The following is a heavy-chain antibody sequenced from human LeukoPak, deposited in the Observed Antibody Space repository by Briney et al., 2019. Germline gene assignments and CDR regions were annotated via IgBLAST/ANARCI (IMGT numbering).Heavy chain of an antibody. V-gene: IGHV1-18*01. CDR1: GYTFTSYD. CDR3: ARIPADSSSYYYISYFDY. D-gene: IGHD3-22*01. Sequence: ASVKVSCKASGYTFTSYDINWVRQATGQGLEWMGWISAYNGNTNYAQKFQGRITMTTDTSTSTAYMELSSLASDDTAVYYCARIPADSSSYYYISYFDYWGQGTLVTVSS. J-gene: IGHJ4*02. CDR2: ISAYNGNT.